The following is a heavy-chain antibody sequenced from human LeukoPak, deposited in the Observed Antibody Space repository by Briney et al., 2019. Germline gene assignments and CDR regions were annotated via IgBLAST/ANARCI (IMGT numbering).Heavy chain of an antibody. V-gene: IGHV3-66*01. J-gene: IGHJ6*02. Sequence: GGSLRLSCAASGFTFSSYSMNWVRQAPGKGLEWVSVIYSGGSTYYADSVKGRFTISRDNSKNTLYLQMNSLRAGDTAVYYCARDGTGTPYYYYYGMDVWGQGTTVTVSS. CDR1: GFTFSSYS. CDR3: ARDGTGTPYYYYYGMDV. CDR2: IYSGGST. D-gene: IGHD3/OR15-3a*01.